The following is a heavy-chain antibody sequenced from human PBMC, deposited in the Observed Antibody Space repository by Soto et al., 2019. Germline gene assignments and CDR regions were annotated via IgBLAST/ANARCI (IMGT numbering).Heavy chain of an antibody. J-gene: IGHJ6*02. CDR3: ARDHGDTSSYYYYGMDV. CDR2: ISSSSSYI. CDR1: GFTFSSYS. D-gene: IGHD5-18*01. V-gene: IGHV3-21*01. Sequence: EVQLVESGGGLVKPGGSLRLSCAASGFTFSSYSMNWVRQAPGKGLEWVSSISSSSSYIYYADSVKGRFTISRDNAKNSLYLQMNSLRAEDTAVYYCARDHGDTSSYYYYGMDVWGQGTTVTVSS.